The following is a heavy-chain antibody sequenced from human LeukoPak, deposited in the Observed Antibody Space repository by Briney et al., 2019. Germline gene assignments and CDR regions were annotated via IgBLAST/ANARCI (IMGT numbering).Heavy chain of an antibody. V-gene: IGHV3-64*01. Sequence: GGSLRPSCAASGFTFSSYAMHWVRQAPGKGLEYVSAISSNGGSTYYANSVKGRFTISRDNSKNTLYLQMGSLRAEDMAVYYCASLSKGGWYDYWGQGTLVTVSS. CDR3: ASLSKGGWYDY. CDR2: ISSNGGST. D-gene: IGHD6-19*01. J-gene: IGHJ4*02. CDR1: GFTFSSYA.